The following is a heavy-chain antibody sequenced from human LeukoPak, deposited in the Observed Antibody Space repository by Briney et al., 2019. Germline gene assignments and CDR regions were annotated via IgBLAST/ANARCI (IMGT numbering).Heavy chain of an antibody. D-gene: IGHD1-26*01. CDR3: AKAMALVVRAAIDY. V-gene: IGHV3-23*01. J-gene: IGHJ4*02. CDR1: EFSFSNFA. Sequence: PGGSLRLSCAAAEFSFSNFAMNWVCQAPGKGLEWVSGITGSGDRTYYAESVKGRFTISRDNSKNTLYLQMNSLRAEDTAVYYCAKAMALVVRAAIDYWGQGTPVTVSS. CDR2: ITGSGDRT.